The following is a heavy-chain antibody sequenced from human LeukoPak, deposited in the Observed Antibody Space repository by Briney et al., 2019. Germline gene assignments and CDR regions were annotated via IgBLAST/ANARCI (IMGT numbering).Heavy chain of an antibody. J-gene: IGHJ4*02. V-gene: IGHV1-46*01. Sequence: GASVKVSCKASGYTFTNYHMNWVRQAPGQGLEWMGIINPSGGSTTNAQKFQGRVIMTRDMSTSTVYMELSSLRSEDTAVYFCARYGHSPFFDYWGQGTLVTVSP. CDR3: ARYGHSPFFDY. CDR2: INPSGGST. CDR1: GYTFTNYH. D-gene: IGHD4-17*01.